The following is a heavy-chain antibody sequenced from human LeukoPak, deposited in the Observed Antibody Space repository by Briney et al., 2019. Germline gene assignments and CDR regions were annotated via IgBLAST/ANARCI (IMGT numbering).Heavy chain of an antibody. Sequence: GGSLRLSCAASGFTFSSYWMSWARQAPGKGLEWVANIKQDGSEKYYVDSVKGRFTISRDNAKNSLYLQMNSLRAEDTAVYYCARDGTADAFDIWGQGTMVTVSS. CDR3: ARDGTADAFDI. J-gene: IGHJ3*02. CDR1: GFTFSSYW. CDR2: IKQDGSEK. V-gene: IGHV3-7*01. D-gene: IGHD1-26*01.